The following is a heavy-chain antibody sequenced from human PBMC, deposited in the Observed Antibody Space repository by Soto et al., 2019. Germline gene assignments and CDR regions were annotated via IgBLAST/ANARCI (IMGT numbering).Heavy chain of an antibody. Sequence: GSLRLSCAASGFTFSSYAMHWVRQAPGKGLEWVAVISYDGSNKYYPDSVKGRFTISRDNSKNTLYLQLNSLRAEDTAVYYCARDKRDLRFLEWSYYFDYWGQGTLVTVSS. CDR1: GFTFSSYA. J-gene: IGHJ4*02. V-gene: IGHV3-30-3*01. D-gene: IGHD3-3*01. CDR2: ISYDGSNK. CDR3: ARDKRDLRFLEWSYYFDY.